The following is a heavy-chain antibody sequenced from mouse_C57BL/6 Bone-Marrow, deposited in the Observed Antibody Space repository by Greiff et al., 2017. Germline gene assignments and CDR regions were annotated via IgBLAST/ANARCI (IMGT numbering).Heavy chain of an antibody. CDR3: AIITTVVATDS. CDR2: IYPGSGST. J-gene: IGHJ2*01. CDR1: GYTFTSYW. V-gene: IGHV1-55*01. D-gene: IGHD1-1*01. Sequence: QVQLQQPGAELVKPGASVKMSCKASGYTFTSYWITWVKQRPGQGLEWIGDIYPGSGSTNYNEKFKSNATLTVDTSSSTAYMQLSSLTSEDSSVYYCAIITTVVATDSWGQGTTLTVSS.